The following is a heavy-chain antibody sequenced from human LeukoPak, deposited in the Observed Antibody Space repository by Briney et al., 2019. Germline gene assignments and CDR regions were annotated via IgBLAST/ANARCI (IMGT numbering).Heavy chain of an antibody. Sequence: PGGSLRLSCAASGFTFNNYAMTWVRQAPGKGLEWVSAVSGSGASTYYADSVKGRFTISRDNSKDTLFLQMNSLRAEDTALYHCARHLSGYDSSYYYGMDVWGQGTTVTVSS. CDR1: GFTFNNYA. D-gene: IGHD5-12*01. CDR3: ARHLSGYDSSYYYGMDV. J-gene: IGHJ6*02. CDR2: VSGSGAST. V-gene: IGHV3-23*01.